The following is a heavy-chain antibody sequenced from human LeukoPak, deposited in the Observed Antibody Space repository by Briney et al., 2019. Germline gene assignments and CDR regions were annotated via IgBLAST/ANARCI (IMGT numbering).Heavy chain of an antibody. V-gene: IGHV4-61*02. D-gene: IGHD7-27*01. CDR2: IYTSGST. CDR3: AREGRTLGGYAYYLDY. CDR1: GGSISSGSYY. J-gene: IGHJ4*02. Sequence: PSQTLSLTCTVSGGSISSGSYYWSWIRQPAGKGLEWIGRIYTSGSTNYNPSLKSRVTISVDTSKNQFSLKLSSVSAADTAVYYCAREGRTLGGYAYYLDYWGQGTLVTVSS.